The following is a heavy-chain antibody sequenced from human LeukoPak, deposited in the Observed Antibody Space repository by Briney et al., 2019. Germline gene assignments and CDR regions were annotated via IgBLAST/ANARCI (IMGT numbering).Heavy chain of an antibody. CDR2: ISGSGPTT. D-gene: IGHD3-22*01. CDR3: ASDPARDYYDTSGYFRWVDY. Sequence: GGSLRLSCAASGFTFNNYAMSWVRQAPGKGLEWVSVISGSGPTTYYADSVKGRFTISRDNAKNSLYLQMNSLRAEDTAVYYCASDPARDYYDTSGYFRWVDYWGQGTLVTVSS. CDR1: GFTFNNYA. J-gene: IGHJ4*02. V-gene: IGHV3-23*01.